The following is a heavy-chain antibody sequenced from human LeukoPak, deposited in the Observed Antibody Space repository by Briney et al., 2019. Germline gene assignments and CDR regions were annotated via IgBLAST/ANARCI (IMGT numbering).Heavy chain of an antibody. D-gene: IGHD1-14*01. V-gene: IGHV3-7*03. CDR1: GFTFSSYW. CDR3: ARGAPFSDITGTFDY. CDR2: IKQDGSEK. J-gene: IGHJ4*02. Sequence: GGSLRLSCAASGFTFSSYWMSWVRQAPGKGLEWVANIKQDGSEKYYVDSVKGRFTISRDNAKNSLYLQMNSLRAEDTAVYYCARGAPFSDITGTFDYWGQGTLVTVSS.